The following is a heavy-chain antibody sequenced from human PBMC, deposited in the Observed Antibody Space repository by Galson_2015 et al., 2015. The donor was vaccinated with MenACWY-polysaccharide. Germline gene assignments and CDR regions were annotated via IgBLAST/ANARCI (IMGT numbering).Heavy chain of an antibody. J-gene: IGHJ5*02. D-gene: IGHD3-16*01. V-gene: IGHV4-31*03. CDR1: GDSITSGGYF. CDR2: ISYDGGT. CDR3: ARGGGAVSNRNWFDP. Sequence: LSLTCTVSGDSITSGGYFWSWIRQHPGKGLEWIASISYDGGTYYNPSLKSRVTISVDTPKNQFSLKLSSVTAADTAVYYCARGGGAVSNRNWFDPWGQGTLVTVSS.